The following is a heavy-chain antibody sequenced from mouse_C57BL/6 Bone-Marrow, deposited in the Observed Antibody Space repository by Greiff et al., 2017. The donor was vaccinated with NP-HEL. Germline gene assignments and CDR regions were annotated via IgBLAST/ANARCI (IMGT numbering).Heavy chain of an antibody. J-gene: IGHJ1*03. CDR3: TRDGSSYVGYFDV. D-gene: IGHD1-1*01. CDR1: GFTFSDAW. V-gene: IGHV6-6*01. CDR2: IRNKANNHAT. Sequence: EVKLEESGGGLVQPGGSMKLSCAASGFTFSDAWMDWVRQSPEKGLEWVAEIRNKANNHATYYAESVKGRFTISRDDSKSSVYLQMNSLRAEDTGIYYCTRDGSSYVGYFDVWGTGTTVTVSS.